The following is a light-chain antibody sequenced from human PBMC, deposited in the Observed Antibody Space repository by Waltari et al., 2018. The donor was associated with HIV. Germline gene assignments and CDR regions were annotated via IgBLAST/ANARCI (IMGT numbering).Light chain of an antibody. Sequence: QSVLTQSPSVSEAPGQSVTISCSGSDSNIGSPAVTWYQQFPGKPPRLHVYNDDLILSGVSDRLSASKSGTSASLAINDLQSEHESHYYCAAWDDGLNGVIFGGGTKVTVL. J-gene: IGLJ2*01. CDR1: DSNIGSPA. CDR2: NDD. V-gene: IGLV1-36*01. CDR3: AAWDDGLNGVI.